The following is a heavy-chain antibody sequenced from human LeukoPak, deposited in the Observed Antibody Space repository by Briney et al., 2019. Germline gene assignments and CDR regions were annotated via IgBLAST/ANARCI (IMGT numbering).Heavy chain of an antibody. CDR2: IFYSGST. Sequence: SETLSLTCTVSGASVSSGGYFWSWIRQHPGKGLEWIAYIFYSGSTYYNPSLKNRVTISLDTSKNHFSLRLSSVTAADTAMYYCARGLRYFYDSTSQTPFNYWGQGTLVTVSS. D-gene: IGHD3-22*01. CDR3: ARGLRYFYDSTSQTPFNY. CDR1: GASVSSGGYF. V-gene: IGHV4-31*03. J-gene: IGHJ4*02.